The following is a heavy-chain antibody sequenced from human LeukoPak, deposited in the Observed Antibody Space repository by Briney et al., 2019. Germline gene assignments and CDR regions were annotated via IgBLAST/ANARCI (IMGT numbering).Heavy chain of an antibody. V-gene: IGHV3-66*01. CDR1: GFTVSSNY. CDR2: IYSGGST. Sequence: PGGSLRLSCAASGFTVSSNYMSWVRQAPGKGLEWVSVIYSGGSTYYADSVKGRFTISRDNSKNTLYLQMNSLKTEDTAVYYCTTDYYYDSSGYYGPDYWGQGTLVTVSS. D-gene: IGHD3-22*01. J-gene: IGHJ4*02. CDR3: TTDYYYDSSGYYGPDY.